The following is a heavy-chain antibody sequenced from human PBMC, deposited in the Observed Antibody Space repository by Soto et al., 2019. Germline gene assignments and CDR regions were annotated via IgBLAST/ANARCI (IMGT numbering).Heavy chain of an antibody. J-gene: IGHJ6*02. Sequence: GSLRLSCAASGFTFSDYYMSWIRQAPGKGLEWVSYISSSSSYTNYADSVKGRFTISRDNAKNSLYLQMNSLRAEDTAVYYCARDSIAAAGEYYYYYHGMDVWGQGTTVTVSS. CDR1: GFTFSDYY. CDR3: ARDSIAAAGEYYYYYHGMDV. D-gene: IGHD6-13*01. V-gene: IGHV3-11*06. CDR2: ISSSSSYT.